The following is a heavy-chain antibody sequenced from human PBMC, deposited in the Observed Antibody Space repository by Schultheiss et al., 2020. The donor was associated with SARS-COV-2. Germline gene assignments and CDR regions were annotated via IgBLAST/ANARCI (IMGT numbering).Heavy chain of an antibody. CDR2: IYYSGST. J-gene: IGHJ6*02. CDR3: TKTNPVVPAPPGDYGMDV. V-gene: IGHV4-39*01. CDR1: GGSISSSSYY. Sequence: SQTLSLTCTVSGGSISSSSYYWGWIRQPPGKGLEWIGSIYYSGSTYYNPSLKSRVTISVDTSKNQFSLKLSSVTAADTAVYYCTKTNPVVPAPPGDYGMDVWGQGTTVTVSS. D-gene: IGHD2-2*01.